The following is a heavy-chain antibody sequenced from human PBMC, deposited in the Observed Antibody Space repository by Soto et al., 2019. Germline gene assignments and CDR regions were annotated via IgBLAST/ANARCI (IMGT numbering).Heavy chain of an antibody. V-gene: IGHV4-59*07. Sequence: QVQLQESGPGLVKPSDTLSLTCNVSGGSISGYYWSWIRQSPGKGLEYIGYIYYRGSTNYNSSLKSRVTMSVDTSRNQFSLKMNSVTAAYTAVYYCARQQLLPFYYALDVWGQGTTVTVSS. D-gene: IGHD1-26*01. CDR1: GGSISGYY. CDR3: ARQQLLPFYYALDV. CDR2: IYYRGST. J-gene: IGHJ6*02.